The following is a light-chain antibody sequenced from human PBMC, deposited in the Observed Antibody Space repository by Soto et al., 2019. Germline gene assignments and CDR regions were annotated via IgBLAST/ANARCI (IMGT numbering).Light chain of an antibody. CDR2: GAS. CDR3: KQDGSSLPWT. J-gene: IGKJ1*01. V-gene: IGKV3-20*01. Sequence: EIVLTQSPGTLSLSPGERATLSCRASQSVSSSYLAWYQQKPGQAPRLLIYGASSRATGIPVRFSGSGSGTDFILTISRLESEDFSVYYCKQDGSSLPWTFGQGTKVEIK. CDR1: QSVSSSY.